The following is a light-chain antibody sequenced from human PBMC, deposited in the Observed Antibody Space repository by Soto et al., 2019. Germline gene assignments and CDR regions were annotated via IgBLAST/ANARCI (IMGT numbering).Light chain of an antibody. CDR1: RSSIGSNT. Sequence: QALLTQPPSASGSRDQRVTISCSGSRSSIGSNTVNWYQHLPGMAPKLPIYSKNQRPSGVPDRFSASKAGDSASLAISGLQSGDEGHYYCAAWDASLGGFYVFGSGTKVTVL. CDR3: AAWDASLGGFYV. J-gene: IGLJ1*01. CDR2: SKN. V-gene: IGLV1-44*01.